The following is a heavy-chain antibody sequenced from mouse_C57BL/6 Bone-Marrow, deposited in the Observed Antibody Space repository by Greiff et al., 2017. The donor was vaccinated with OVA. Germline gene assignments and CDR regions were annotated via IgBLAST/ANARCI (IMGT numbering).Heavy chain of an antibody. Sequence: QVQLQQPGAELVKPGASVKVSCKASGYTFTSYWMHWVKQRPGQGLEWIGRIHPSDGDTNYNQKFKGKATLTVDKSSSTAYMQLSSLTSEDSAVYYCAIPHYEYERGAMDYWGQGTSVTVSS. CDR2: IHPSDGDT. J-gene: IGHJ4*01. CDR3: AIPHYEYERGAMDY. D-gene: IGHD2-4*01. CDR1: GYTFTSYW. V-gene: IGHV1-74*01.